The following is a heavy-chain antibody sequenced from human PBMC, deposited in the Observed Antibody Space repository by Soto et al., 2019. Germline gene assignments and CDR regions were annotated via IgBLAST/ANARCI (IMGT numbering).Heavy chain of an antibody. CDR1: GFTFSNAW. V-gene: IGHV3-15*01. J-gene: IGHJ4*02. CDR3: TTSAEQWLFAY. CDR2: IKTKTDGGTT. D-gene: IGHD6-19*01. Sequence: EVQLVESGGGLVKPGGSLRLSCAASGFTFSNAWMSWVRQAPGKGLEWVGRIKTKTDGGTTDYAAPVKGRITISRDDAKNTLYLQMTSMKTEDTAVYYCTTSAEQWLFAYWGQGTLVIVSS.